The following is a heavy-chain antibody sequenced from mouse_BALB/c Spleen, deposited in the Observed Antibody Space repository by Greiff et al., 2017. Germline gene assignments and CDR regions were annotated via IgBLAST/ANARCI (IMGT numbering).Heavy chain of an antibody. CDR1: GFTFSSFG. CDR2: ISSGSSTI. V-gene: IGHV5-17*02. D-gene: IGHD3-1*01. CDR3: ASTLGPYAMDY. J-gene: IGHJ4*01. Sequence: EVKLMESGGGLVQPGGSRKLACAASGFTFSSFGMHWVRQAPGKGLEWVAYISSGSSTIYYADTVKGRFTISRYNAKNTLFLQLSSLRSEDTAMFYCASTLGPYAMDYWGQGTSVTVSS.